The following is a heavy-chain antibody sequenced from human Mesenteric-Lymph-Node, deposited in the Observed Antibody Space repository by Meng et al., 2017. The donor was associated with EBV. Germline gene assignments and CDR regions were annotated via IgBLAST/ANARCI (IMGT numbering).Heavy chain of an antibody. J-gene: IGHJ4*02. CDR3: ARDGSGDGYTFDY. V-gene: IGHV1-18*01. CDR1: GYTFTNYG. CDR2: ISPYNGNT. Sequence: QVQLVQSGAEVKKPGASVKASCKASGYTFTNYGINWVRQAPGQGIEWMGGISPYNGNTYSAQKFQGRVTMTTDTSTDTAYIELRSLRSDDTAVYSCARDGSGDGYTFDYWGQGTLVTVSS. D-gene: IGHD5-24*01.